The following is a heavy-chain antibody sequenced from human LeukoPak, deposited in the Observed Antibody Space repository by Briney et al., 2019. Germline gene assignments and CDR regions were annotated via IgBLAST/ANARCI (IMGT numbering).Heavy chain of an antibody. CDR3: ARGRRNSSSWNRTYYGMDV. J-gene: IGHJ6*02. V-gene: IGHV4-39*07. CDR1: GGSISSSSYS. D-gene: IGHD6-13*01. CDR2: IYYSGST. Sequence: SETLSLTCTVSGGSISSSSYSWGWIRQPPGKGLEWIGSIYYSGSTYYNPSLKSRVTISVDTSKNQFSLKLSSVTAADTAVYYCARGRRNSSSWNRTYYGMDVWGQGTTVTVSS.